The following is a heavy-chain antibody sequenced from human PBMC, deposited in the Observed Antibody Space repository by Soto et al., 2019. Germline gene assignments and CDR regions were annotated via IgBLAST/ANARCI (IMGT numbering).Heavy chain of an antibody. Sequence: EVQLVESGGGLVKPGGSLRLSCAASGFTVSNAWMSWVRQAPGKGLEWVGRIKSKTDGGTTEYDAPVKGRFTISRDDSKNTLYLQMNSLKTEDTDVYYCTRYSYGASEYWGQGTLVTVSS. CDR3: TRYSYGASEY. V-gene: IGHV3-15*01. D-gene: IGHD5-18*01. CDR2: IKSKTDGGTT. J-gene: IGHJ4*02. CDR1: GFTVSNAW.